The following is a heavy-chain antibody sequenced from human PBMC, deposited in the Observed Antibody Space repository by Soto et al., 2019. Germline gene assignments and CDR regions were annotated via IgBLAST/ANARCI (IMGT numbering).Heavy chain of an antibody. J-gene: IGHJ5*02. CDR2: IYYSGST. Sequence: SETLSLTCTVSGGSIGSYYRSWIRQPPGKGLEWIGYIYYSGSTNYNPSLKSRVTISVDTSKNQFSLKLSSVTAADTAVYYCASLLSHPWGQGTLVT. CDR1: GGSIGSYY. V-gene: IGHV4-59*01. CDR3: ASLLSHP. D-gene: IGHD3-16*02.